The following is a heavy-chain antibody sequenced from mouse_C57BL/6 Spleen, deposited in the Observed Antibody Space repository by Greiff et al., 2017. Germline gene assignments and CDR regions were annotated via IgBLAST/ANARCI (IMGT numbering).Heavy chain of an antibody. J-gene: IGHJ4*01. CDR2: IYPGDGDT. V-gene: IGHV1-82*01. CDR3: ARGTMDY. CDR1: GYAFSSSW. Sequence: VQLQQPGAELVRPGASVKISCKASGYAFSSSWMNWVKQRPGKGLEWIGRIYPGDGDTNYNGKFKGKATLTADKSSSTAYMQLSSLTSEDSAVYFCARGTMDYWGQGTSVTVSS.